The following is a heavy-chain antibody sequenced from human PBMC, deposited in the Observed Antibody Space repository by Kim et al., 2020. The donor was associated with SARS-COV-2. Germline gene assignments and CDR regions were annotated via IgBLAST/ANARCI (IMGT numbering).Heavy chain of an antibody. J-gene: IGHJ4*01. Sequence: SETLSLTFSVSGQSIKTNSFFWGWIRQPPGKGLEWIGTIYYAGSTYFNPSLKSRVTISVDTSKTQFSLNLSSVTATDTAVYYCARLNRGAYRYYFDYWGPGAQVTVSS. V-gene: IGHV4-39*01. CDR1: GQSIKTNSFF. D-gene: IGHD1-26*01. CDR3: ARLNRGAYRYYFDY. CDR2: IYYAGST.